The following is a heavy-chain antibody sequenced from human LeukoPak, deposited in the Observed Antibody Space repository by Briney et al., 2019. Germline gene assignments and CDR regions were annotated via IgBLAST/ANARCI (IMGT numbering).Heavy chain of an antibody. V-gene: IGHV3-9*01. CDR2: ISWNSGSI. D-gene: IGHD6-13*01. CDR1: GFTFDDYA. CDR3: ARDLVRGRAGGQQLVFDY. J-gene: IGHJ4*02. Sequence: PGRSLRLSCAASGFTFDDYAMHWVRQAPGKGLEWVSGISWNSGSIGYADSVKGRFTISRDNAKNSLYLQMNSLRAEDTAVYYCARDLVRGRAGGQQLVFDYWGQGTLVTVSS.